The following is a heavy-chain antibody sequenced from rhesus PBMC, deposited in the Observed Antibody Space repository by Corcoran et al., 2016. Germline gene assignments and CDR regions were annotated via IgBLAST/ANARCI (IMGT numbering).Heavy chain of an antibody. CDR2: IDPSDSDT. J-gene: IGHJ3*01. D-gene: IGHD4-29*01. CDR3: AKGSDYGSNWFDF. V-gene: IGHV5-2*01. CDR1: GYSFTSYW. Sequence: EVQLVQSGAEVKRPGESLKISCKTSGYSFTSYWITWVRQMPGKGLEWMGAIDPSDSDTRYSPSFQGQVTISADKSISTTYLQWSSLKASDSATYYCAKGSDYGSNWFDFWGKGLRVTVSS.